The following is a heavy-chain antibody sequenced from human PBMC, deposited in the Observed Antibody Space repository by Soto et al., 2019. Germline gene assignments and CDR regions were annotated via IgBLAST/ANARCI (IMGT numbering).Heavy chain of an antibody. Sequence: SETLSLTCTVSGGSIRSNNWWSWVRQPPGKGLEWIGEIFHSGSTHYNPSLKTRVTISVDKSKNQFSLKLISVTAADTAVYYCARVYSGSYSDYWGQGTLVTVSS. CDR2: IFHSGST. CDR1: GGSIRSNNW. CDR3: ARVYSGSYSDY. D-gene: IGHD1-26*01. V-gene: IGHV4-4*02. J-gene: IGHJ4*02.